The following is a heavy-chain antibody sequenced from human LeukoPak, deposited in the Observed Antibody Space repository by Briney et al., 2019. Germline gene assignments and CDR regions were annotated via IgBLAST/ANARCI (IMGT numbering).Heavy chain of an antibody. D-gene: IGHD3-10*01. CDR2: IIPICGTA. J-gene: IGHJ4*02. CDR3: ARAPEYYYGSGSYYNDY. V-gene: IGHV1-69*01. CDR1: GGTFSSYA. Sequence: GASVKVSCEASGGTFSSYAISWVRQAPGQGLEWMGWIIPICGTANYAQKFQGRVTITADESTSTAYMELSSLRSEDTAVYYCARAPEYYYGSGSYYNDYWGQGTLVTVSS.